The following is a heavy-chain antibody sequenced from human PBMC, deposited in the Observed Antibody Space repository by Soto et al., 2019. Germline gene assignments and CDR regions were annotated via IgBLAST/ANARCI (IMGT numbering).Heavy chain of an antibody. V-gene: IGHV4-4*02. D-gene: IGHD7-27*01. CDR1: GDSITTYKW. CDR2: IYDSGNT. CDR3: ATCQLGEYYYAMDI. J-gene: IGHJ6*02. Sequence: PSETLSLTCGVSGDSITTYKWWTWVRQTPGKGLEWIGEIYDSGNTRYNPSLKSRVTISXXXXXXEXSXKXXXVTVXDTAVYYCATCQLGEYYYAMDIWGQGTTVTVSS.